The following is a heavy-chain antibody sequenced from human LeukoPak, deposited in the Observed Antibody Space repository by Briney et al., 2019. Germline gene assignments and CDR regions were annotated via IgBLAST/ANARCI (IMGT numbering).Heavy chain of an antibody. CDR3: AKSNGYDLVDI. Sequence: SETLSLTCTVSGGSISSSNYYWGWIRQPPGKGLEWIGNIFYSGSTYYSPSLKSRVTISLDTSRNQFSLKLNSVTAADTAVYYCAKSNGYDLVDIWGQGTMVTVSS. CDR2: IFYSGST. J-gene: IGHJ3*02. CDR1: GGSISSSNYY. D-gene: IGHD3/OR15-3a*01. V-gene: IGHV4-39*07.